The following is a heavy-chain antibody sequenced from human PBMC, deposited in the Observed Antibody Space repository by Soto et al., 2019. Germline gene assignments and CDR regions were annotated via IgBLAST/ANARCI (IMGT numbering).Heavy chain of an antibody. J-gene: IGHJ4*02. V-gene: IGHV1-69*01. D-gene: IGHD1-26*01. CDR1: GGTFSSYA. Sequence: QVQLVQSGAEVKKPGSSVKVSCKASGGTFSSYAISWVRQAPGQGLEWMGGIIPIFGTANYAQKFQGRVTITADESTSTAYMELSSLRAEDTAVYYWARDPQWSYWGGGFDYWGQGTLVTVSS. CDR3: ARDPQWSYWGGGFDY. CDR2: IIPIFGTA.